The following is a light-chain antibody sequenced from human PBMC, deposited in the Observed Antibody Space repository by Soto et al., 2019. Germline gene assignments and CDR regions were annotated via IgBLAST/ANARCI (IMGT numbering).Light chain of an antibody. CDR3: QYHGSSPIT. Sequence: EIVMTQSPATLSVSPGERATFSCRASQSVSSNLAWYQQKPGQAPRLLIYGASIRATGIPDRFSGSGSGTDFTLTISRLEPEDFALFYCQYHGSSPITFGQGTRLEIK. J-gene: IGKJ5*01. V-gene: IGKV3-20*01. CDR2: GAS. CDR1: QSVSSN.